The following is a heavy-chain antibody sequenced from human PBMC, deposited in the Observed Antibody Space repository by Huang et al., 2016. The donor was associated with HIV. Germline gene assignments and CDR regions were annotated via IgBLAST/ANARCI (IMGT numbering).Heavy chain of an antibody. J-gene: IGHJ4*02. V-gene: IGHV1-18*01. D-gene: IGHD3-10*01. CDR1: GYTFTSYG. CDR3: ARDLPSYGSGDYFDY. CDR2: ISAYNGNT. Sequence: QVQLVLSGAEVKKPGASVKVSCKASGYTFTSYGITWVRQAPGQGLEWMGWISAYNGNTDYRHKLQGRVTMTTDTSTSTAYMELRSLRSDDTAVYYCARDLPSYGSGDYFDYWGQGTLVTVSS.